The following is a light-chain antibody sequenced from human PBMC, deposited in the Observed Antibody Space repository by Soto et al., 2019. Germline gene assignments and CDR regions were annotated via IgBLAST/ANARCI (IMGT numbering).Light chain of an antibody. CDR3: QSYDRSLSGNVV. J-gene: IGLJ2*01. V-gene: IGLV1-40*01. CDR1: SSNIGAGYD. Sequence: QAVVTQPPSVSGAPGQRVTITCTGSSSNIGAGYDVHWYQQLPGTAPKLLIYGNTNRPSGVPDRFSGSKSGTSASLAITGLQAEDEADYYCQSYDRSLSGNVVFGGGTKLTVL. CDR2: GNT.